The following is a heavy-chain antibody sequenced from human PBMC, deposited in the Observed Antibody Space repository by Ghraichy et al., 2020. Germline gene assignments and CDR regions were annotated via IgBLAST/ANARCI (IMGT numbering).Heavy chain of an antibody. Sequence: GGSLRLSCAASGFSFSDYYMRWIRQAPGKGLEWVSYITSSGDNRYYADSVKGRFTISRDNTKNSLYLQMNSLRAEDTAVYYCARDQQLPILGVWGQGTTVTVSS. J-gene: IGHJ6*02. CDR3: ARDQQLPILGV. V-gene: IGHV3-11*01. CDR2: ITSSGDNR. D-gene: IGHD4-23*01. CDR1: GFSFSDYY.